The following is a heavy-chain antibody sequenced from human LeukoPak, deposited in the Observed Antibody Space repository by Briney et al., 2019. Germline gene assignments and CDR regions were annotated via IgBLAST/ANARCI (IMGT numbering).Heavy chain of an antibody. CDR2: IWYGGSNK. Sequence: GGSLRLSCAASGFTFSSYGMHWVRQAPGKGLEWVAVIWYGGSNKYYADSVKGRFTISRDNSKNTLYLQMNSLRAEDTAVYYCAKGLGYCSSTSCRSKGGAFDIWGQGTMVTVSS. V-gene: IGHV3-33*08. J-gene: IGHJ3*02. CDR1: GFTFSSYG. CDR3: AKGLGYCSSTSCRSKGGAFDI. D-gene: IGHD2-2*01.